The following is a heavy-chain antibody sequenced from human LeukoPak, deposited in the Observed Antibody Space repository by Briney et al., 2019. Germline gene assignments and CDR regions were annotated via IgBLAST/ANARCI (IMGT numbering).Heavy chain of an antibody. CDR3: ARVIAGAIDH. Sequence: GGSLRLSCAASGFTFSFYSMTWVRQAPGKGLEWVANIAPDGSTQNYVDSLEGRFTISRDNPKNSLYLQMHSLRADDAAVYYCARVIAGAIDHWGRGTLVTVSS. J-gene: IGHJ4*02. CDR1: GFTFSFYS. V-gene: IGHV3-7*01. CDR2: IAPDGSTQ. D-gene: IGHD6-13*01.